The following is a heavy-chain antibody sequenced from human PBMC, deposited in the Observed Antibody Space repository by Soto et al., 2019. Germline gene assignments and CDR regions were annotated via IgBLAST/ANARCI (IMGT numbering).Heavy chain of an antibody. D-gene: IGHD3-22*01. Sequence: EVQLLESGGGLVQPGGSLRLSCTASGFTFSSCAMGWVRQAPGKGLEWVSGISGNGGSTYYADSVKGRFTSSSVTTKNRLYLQMDSLGAEDTAIYYCAKVVGDGNDYYDFWGQGTLVTVSS. J-gene: IGHJ4*02. CDR3: AKVVGDGNDYYDF. CDR1: GFTFSSCA. CDR2: ISGNGGST. V-gene: IGHV3-23*01.